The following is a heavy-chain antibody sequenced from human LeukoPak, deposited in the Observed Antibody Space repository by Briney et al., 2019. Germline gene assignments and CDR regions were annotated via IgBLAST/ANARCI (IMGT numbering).Heavy chain of an antibody. CDR1: GGSISSRSYY. D-gene: IGHD1-26*01. CDR3: AREYSGTFDP. CDR2: IYYSGST. Sequence: PSETLSLTCTVSGGSISSRSYYWGWIRQPPGRGLEWIGSIYYSGSTFYNPSLKSRVTISVDTSKNQFSLKLSSVTAADTAVYYCAREYSGTFDPWGQGTLVTVSS. J-gene: IGHJ5*02. V-gene: IGHV4-39*01.